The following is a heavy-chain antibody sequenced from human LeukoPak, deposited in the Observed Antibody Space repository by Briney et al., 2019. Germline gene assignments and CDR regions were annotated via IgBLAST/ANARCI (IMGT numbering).Heavy chain of an antibody. CDR2: ISSSSSYI. CDR1: GFTFSSYS. V-gene: IGHV3-21*01. J-gene: IGHJ4*02. Sequence: PGGSQRLSCAASGFTFSSYSMNWVRQAPGKRLEWVSSISSSSSYIYYADSVKGRFTISRDNAKNSLYLQMNSLRAEDTAVYYCARAVPSTYYYDSSGYPDYWGQGTLVTVSS. CDR3: ARAVPSTYYYDSSGYPDY. D-gene: IGHD3-22*01.